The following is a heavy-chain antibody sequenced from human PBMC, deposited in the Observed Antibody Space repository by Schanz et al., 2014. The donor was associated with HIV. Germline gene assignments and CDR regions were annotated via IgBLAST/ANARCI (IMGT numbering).Heavy chain of an antibody. CDR2: ISVNGATR. D-gene: IGHD3-10*01. V-gene: IGHV3-11*01. Sequence: VQLGGSGGGLVKPGGSLRLSFSASGFTFTDNHMSWIRQAPGKGLELLSYISVNGATREYADSVKGRFTISRDNARTSLYLQMNSLRAEDTAVYYCARVFGRTYGLPDYWGQGTLVTVSS. J-gene: IGHJ4*02. CDR3: ARVFGRTYGLPDY. CDR1: GFTFTDNH.